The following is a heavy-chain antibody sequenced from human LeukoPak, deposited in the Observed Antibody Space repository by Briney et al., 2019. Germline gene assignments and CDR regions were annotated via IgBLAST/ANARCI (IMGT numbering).Heavy chain of an antibody. V-gene: IGHV4-34*01. CDR2: MNDRVST. CDR1: GGSFSGYY. J-gene: IGHJ6*03. D-gene: IGHD6-6*01. Sequence: SETLSLSCTVSGGSFSGYYCSWIRQFPGKRREWIGEMNDRVSTNRNPSLRSRVTMSVDPSQNQFSLTLNSVTAADTAVYFCARHGFEYLVDTNMHYYYMDVWGKGTTVTVSS. CDR3: ARHGFEYLVDTNMHYYYMDV.